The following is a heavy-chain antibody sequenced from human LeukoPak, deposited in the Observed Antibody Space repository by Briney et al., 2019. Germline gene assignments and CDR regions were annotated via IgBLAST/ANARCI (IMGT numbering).Heavy chain of an antibody. V-gene: IGHV3-48*04. CDR3: ARELGSGWFDYMDV. Sequence: GGSLRLSCAASGFTFSSYGMTWVRQAPGKGLEWVSYISSSSSTIYYADSVKGRFTISRDNAKNSLYLQMNSLRAEDTAVYYCARELGSGWFDYMDVWGKGTTVTVSS. CDR2: ISSSSSTI. D-gene: IGHD6-19*01. J-gene: IGHJ6*03. CDR1: GFTFSSYG.